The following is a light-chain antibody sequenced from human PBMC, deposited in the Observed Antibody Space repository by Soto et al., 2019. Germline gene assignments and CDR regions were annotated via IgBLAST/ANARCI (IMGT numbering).Light chain of an antibody. CDR2: KAS. Sequence: DIQLTQSPSTLSASVGDRVTITCRASQSIESWLAWYQQKPGEAPKLLIYKASTLASGVPSRFSGSESGTEFTLTINSLQPDDFATYYCQQYNTYSWLSFGGGTNVDI. J-gene: IGKJ4*01. V-gene: IGKV1-5*03. CDR3: QQYNTYSWLS. CDR1: QSIESW.